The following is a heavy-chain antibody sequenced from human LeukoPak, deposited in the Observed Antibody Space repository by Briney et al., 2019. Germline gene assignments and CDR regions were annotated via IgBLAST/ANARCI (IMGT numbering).Heavy chain of an antibody. CDR2: IYYSGST. D-gene: IGHD6-6*01. V-gene: IGHV4-59*01. Sequence: SETLSLTCAVYGGSFSGYYWSWVRQPPGKGLEWIGYIYYSGSTNYNPSLKSRVTISVDTSKNQFSLKLSSVTAADTAVYYCARVVAARRYYYYYYYMDVWGKGTTVTVSS. CDR3: ARVVAARRYYYYYYYMDV. J-gene: IGHJ6*03. CDR1: GGSFSGYY.